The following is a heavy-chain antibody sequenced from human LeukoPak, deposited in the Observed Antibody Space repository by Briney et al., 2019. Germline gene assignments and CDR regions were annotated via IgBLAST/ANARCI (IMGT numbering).Heavy chain of an antibody. V-gene: IGHV3-66*01. CDR2: IYSGGST. Sequence: ETLSLTCTVSGGSISSYYWSWVRQAPGKGLEWVSVIYSGGSTYYADSVKGRFTISRDNSKNTLYLQMNSLRAEDTAVYYCARDSWVQGAYYYYGMDVWGQGTTVTVSS. D-gene: IGHD3-10*01. CDR1: GGSISSYY. CDR3: ARDSWVQGAYYYYGMDV. J-gene: IGHJ6*02.